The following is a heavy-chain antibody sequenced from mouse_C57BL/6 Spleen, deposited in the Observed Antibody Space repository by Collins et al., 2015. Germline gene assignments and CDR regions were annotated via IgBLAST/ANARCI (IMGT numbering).Heavy chain of an antibody. V-gene: IGHV1S34*01. CDR2: ISCYNGAI. CDR1: GYSFTGYF. Sequence: IVKTGASVKISCEASGYSFTGYFMHWVKQSHGKSLEWIGYISCYNGAINYNQKFKGKATFTVDTSSSTAYMQFSSLTSEDSAVYYCAAGFDYWGQGTTLTVSS. J-gene: IGHJ2*01. CDR3: AAGFDY.